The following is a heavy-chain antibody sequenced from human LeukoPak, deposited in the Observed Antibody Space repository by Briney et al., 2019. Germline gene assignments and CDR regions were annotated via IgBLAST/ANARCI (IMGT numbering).Heavy chain of an antibody. J-gene: IGHJ6*03. Sequence: SETLSLTCAVYGGSFSGYYWSWIRQPPGKGLEWIGEINHSGSTNYNPSLKSRVTISVDTSKNQFSLKLSSVTAADTAVYYCARQITMVRGVIISRRNYYMDVWGEGTTVTISS. V-gene: IGHV4-34*01. CDR3: ARQITMVRGVIISRRNYYMDV. CDR1: GGSFSGYY. CDR2: INHSGST. D-gene: IGHD3-10*01.